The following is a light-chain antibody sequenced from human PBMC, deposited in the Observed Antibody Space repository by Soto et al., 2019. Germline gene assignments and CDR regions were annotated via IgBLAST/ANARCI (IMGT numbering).Light chain of an antibody. CDR2: GAS. J-gene: IGKJ4*01. Sequence: EIVLTQSPGTLSLSPGERATLSCRASQSVRSNSLAWYQQKPGQAPRLLIYGASTRATGIPDRFSDSGSGTDFTLTITRLEPEDFAVFYCQQYGRSPPTFGGGTNMEIK. V-gene: IGKV3-20*01. CDR3: QQYGRSPPT. CDR1: QSVRSNS.